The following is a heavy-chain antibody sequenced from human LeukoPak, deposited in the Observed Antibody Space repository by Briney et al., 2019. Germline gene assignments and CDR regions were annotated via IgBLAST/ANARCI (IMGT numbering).Heavy chain of an antibody. Sequence: PSETLSLTCTVSGGSLSSGSYYWSWIRQPAGKGLEWIGRIYTSGSTNYNPSLKSRVTISVDTSKNQFSLKLSSVTAADTAVYYCAREGWIGLGQYYFDYWGQGTLVTVSS. D-gene: IGHD5-12*01. CDR2: IYTSGST. CDR3: AREGWIGLGQYYFDY. J-gene: IGHJ4*02. V-gene: IGHV4-61*02. CDR1: GGSLSSGSYY.